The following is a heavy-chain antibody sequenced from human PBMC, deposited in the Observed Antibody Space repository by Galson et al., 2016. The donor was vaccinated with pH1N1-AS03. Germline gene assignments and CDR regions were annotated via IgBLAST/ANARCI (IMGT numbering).Heavy chain of an antibody. Sequence: SLRLSCAASGFTFTSYSMNWVRQAPGKGLEWVSYISSSSRIMFYADTVKGRFTVSRDNAKNSLYLQMNSLRAEDTAVYYCAREVDPYPGEPPGWGYWGPGTLVTVSS. CDR2: ISSSSRIM. CDR3: AREVDPYPGEPPGWGY. CDR1: GFTFTSYS. J-gene: IGHJ4*02. V-gene: IGHV3-48*04. D-gene: IGHD3-16*01.